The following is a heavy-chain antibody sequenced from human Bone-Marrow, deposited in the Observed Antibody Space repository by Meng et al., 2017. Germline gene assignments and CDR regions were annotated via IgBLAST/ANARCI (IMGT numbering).Heavy chain of an antibody. J-gene: IGHJ6*02. V-gene: IGHV1-46*01. D-gene: IGHD4-17*01. Sequence: ASVKVSCKASGYTFTSYYMHWVRQAPGQGLEWMGIINPSGGSTSYAQKFQGRVTMTRHTSTSTVYMEPSSLRSEDTPVYYCASAPPPEYGDYRSYYYYGMDVWGQGT. CDR3: ASAPPPEYGDYRSYYYYGMDV. CDR1: GYTFTSYY. CDR2: INPSGGST.